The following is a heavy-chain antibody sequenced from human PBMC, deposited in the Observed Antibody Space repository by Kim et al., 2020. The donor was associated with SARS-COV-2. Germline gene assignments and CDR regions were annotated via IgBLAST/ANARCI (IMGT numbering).Heavy chain of an antibody. D-gene: IGHD4-17*01. Sequence: GGSLRLSCAASGFTFSAYTMSWVRQAPGKGLEWVSVIGSGGSPTYYADSVKGRFTISRDNSRNTLYLQMNSLRAEDTAIYYCAKYLFHGGPHDYWGQGSLVTVSS. CDR3: AKYLFHGGPHDY. V-gene: IGHV3-23*01. CDR1: GFTFSAYT. CDR2: IGSGGSPT. J-gene: IGHJ4*02.